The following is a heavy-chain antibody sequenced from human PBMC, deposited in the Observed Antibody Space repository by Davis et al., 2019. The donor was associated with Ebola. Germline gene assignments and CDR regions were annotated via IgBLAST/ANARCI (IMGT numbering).Heavy chain of an antibody. J-gene: IGHJ4*02. Sequence: MPSETLSLTCTVSGGSISSGGYYWSWIRQHPGKGLEWIGYIYYSGSTYYNPSLKSRVTISVDTSKNQFSLKLSSVTAADTAVYYCASARALFIAAAGTVRFDYWGQGTLVTVSS. CDR1: GGSISSGGYY. D-gene: IGHD6-13*01. V-gene: IGHV4-30-4*08. CDR3: ASARALFIAAAGTVRFDY. CDR2: IYYSGST.